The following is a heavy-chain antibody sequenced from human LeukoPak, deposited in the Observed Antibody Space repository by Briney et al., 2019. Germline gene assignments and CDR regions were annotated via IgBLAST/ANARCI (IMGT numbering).Heavy chain of an antibody. CDR1: GFTVSSNY. Sequence: LRLSCAASGFTVSSNYMSWVRQPPGKGLEWIGYIYYSGSTYYNPSLKSRVTISVDTSKNQFSLKLSSVTAADTAVYYCARDKGGDYYDSSGGSFDIWGQGTMVTVSS. D-gene: IGHD3-22*01. J-gene: IGHJ3*02. CDR3: ARDKGGDYYDSSGGSFDI. CDR2: IYYSGST. V-gene: IGHV4-30-4*08.